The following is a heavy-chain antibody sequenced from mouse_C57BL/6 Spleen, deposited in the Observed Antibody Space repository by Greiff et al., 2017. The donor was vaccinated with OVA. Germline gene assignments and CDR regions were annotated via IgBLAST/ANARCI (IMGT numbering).Heavy chain of an antibody. V-gene: IGHV1-42*01. CDR3: AREAGSSSYYFDY. D-gene: IGHD1-1*01. J-gene: IGHJ2*01. Sequence: VQLQQSGPELVKPGASVKISCKASGYSFTGYYMNWVKQSPEKSLEWIGEINPSTGGTTYNQKFKAKATLTVDKSSSTAYMQLKSLTSEDSAVYYCAREAGSSSYYFDYWGRGTTLTVSS. CDR1: GYSFTGYY. CDR2: INPSTGGT.